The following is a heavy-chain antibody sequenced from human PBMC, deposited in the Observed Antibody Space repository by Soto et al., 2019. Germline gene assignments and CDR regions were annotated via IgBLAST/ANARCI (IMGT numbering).Heavy chain of an antibody. J-gene: IGHJ4*02. V-gene: IGHV3-74*01. D-gene: IGHD3-10*01. CDR2: INRDGSST. Sequence: GGSLRLSCAASGFTFSSYWMHWVRQAPGKGLVWVSRINRDGSSTSYADSVKGRFTISRDNAKNTLYLQMNSLRAEDTAVCYCVRDYYASGDYWGQGTLVTVSS. CDR1: GFTFSSYW. CDR3: VRDYYASGDY.